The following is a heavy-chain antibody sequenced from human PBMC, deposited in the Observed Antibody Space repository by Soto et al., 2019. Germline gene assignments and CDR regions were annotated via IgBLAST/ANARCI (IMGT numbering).Heavy chain of an antibody. CDR2: IIPIFGTA. V-gene: IGHV1-69*01. CDR3: ARVSCSSTSCYIGHYFDY. Sequence: QVQLVQSGAEVKKPGSSVKVSCKASGGTFSSYAVSWVRQAPGHGLEWMGGIIPIFGTANYAQKYQGRVTNAADESTSTAYMELSSMRSEDTAVYYCARVSCSSTSCYIGHYFDYWGQGTLVTVSS. CDR1: GGTFSSYA. J-gene: IGHJ4*02. D-gene: IGHD2-2*02.